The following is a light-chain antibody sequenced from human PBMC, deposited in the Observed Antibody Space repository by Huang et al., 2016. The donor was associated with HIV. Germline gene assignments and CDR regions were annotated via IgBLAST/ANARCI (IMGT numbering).Light chain of an antibody. CDR3: QQRTNWPQYT. Sequence: EIVLTQSPATLSLSPGDRATLSCRASQSVSSNLAWYQQKLGQAPRLLIYAASSRATGIPAMFSGSGSGTDFTLTISSLEPEDFAVYYCQQRTNWPQYTFGQGTKLEIK. CDR1: QSVSSN. V-gene: IGKV3-11*01. J-gene: IGKJ2*01. CDR2: AAS.